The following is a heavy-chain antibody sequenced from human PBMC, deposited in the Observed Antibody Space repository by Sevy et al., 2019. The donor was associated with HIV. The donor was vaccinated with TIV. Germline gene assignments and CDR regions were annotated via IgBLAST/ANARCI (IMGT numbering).Heavy chain of an antibody. CDR2: LSFGGGEI. CDR3: AREGCTKPHDY. J-gene: IGHJ4*02. D-gene: IGHD2-8*01. Sequence: GGSLRLSCAASGFTFSKYSMSWVRQPPGKGLGWVSTLSFGGGEINSADSVKGRFTISRDNSKSSVYLQMNNLRPEDTAVYYCAREGCTKPHDYWGQGTLVTVSS. CDR1: GFTFSKYS. V-gene: IGHV3-23*01.